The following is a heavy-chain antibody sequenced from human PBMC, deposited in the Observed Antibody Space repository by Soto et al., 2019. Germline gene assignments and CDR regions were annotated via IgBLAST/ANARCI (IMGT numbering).Heavy chain of an antibody. CDR1: GLTFSQYW. V-gene: IGHV3-74*01. CDR2: ISDDGTIT. J-gene: IGHJ6*02. Sequence: GGSLRLSCAASGLTFSQYWMHWVRQAPGQGLVWVSRISDDGTITDYADSVKGRFTVPRDNARNTHSLQMNSLRSEDTAVYFCATAVDYEFWSGTTHYGMDVWGQGTTVTVSS. CDR3: ATAVDYEFWSGTTHYGMDV. D-gene: IGHD3-3*01.